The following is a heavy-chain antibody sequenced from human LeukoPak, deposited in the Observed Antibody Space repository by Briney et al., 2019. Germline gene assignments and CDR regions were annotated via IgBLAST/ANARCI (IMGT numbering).Heavy chain of an antibody. D-gene: IGHD3-3*01. CDR1: GFTFSSYW. CDR2: IKQDGSEK. Sequence: GGSLRLSCAASGFTFSSYWLSWVRQAPGKGLEWVANIKQDGSEKYYVDSVKGRFTISRDNAKNSLYLQMNSLRAEDTAVYYCAREYRGEWLLPDYYYYYMDVWGKGTTVTVSS. J-gene: IGHJ6*03. CDR3: AREYRGEWLLPDYYYYYMDV. V-gene: IGHV3-7*01.